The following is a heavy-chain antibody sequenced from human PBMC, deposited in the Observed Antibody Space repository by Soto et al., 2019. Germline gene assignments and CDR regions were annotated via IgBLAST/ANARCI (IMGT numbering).Heavy chain of an antibody. Sequence: EVQLVESGGGLVKPGGSLRLSCAASGFTFSSYSMNWVRQAPGKGLEWVSSISSSSSYIYYADSVKGRFTISRDNAKNSLYWQMNSLRAEDTAVYYCARVGISDECAFDIWGQGTIVTFSS. CDR3: ARVGISDECAFDI. CDR1: GFTFSSYS. D-gene: IGHD1-26*01. V-gene: IGHV3-21*06. CDR2: ISSSSSYI. J-gene: IGHJ3*02.